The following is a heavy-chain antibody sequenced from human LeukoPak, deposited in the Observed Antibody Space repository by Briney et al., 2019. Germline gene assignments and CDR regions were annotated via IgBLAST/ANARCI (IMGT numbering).Heavy chain of an antibody. CDR1: GYTFTGYY. J-gene: IGHJ4*02. V-gene: IGHV1-2*02. D-gene: IGHD2-2*01. Sequence: ASVKVSCKASGYTFTGYYMHWVRQAPGQGLEWMGWINPNSGGTNYAQKFQGRVTMTEDTSTDTAYMELSSLRSEDTAVYYCATGVSTGGYWGQGTLVTVSS. CDR3: ATGVSTGGY. CDR2: INPNSGGT.